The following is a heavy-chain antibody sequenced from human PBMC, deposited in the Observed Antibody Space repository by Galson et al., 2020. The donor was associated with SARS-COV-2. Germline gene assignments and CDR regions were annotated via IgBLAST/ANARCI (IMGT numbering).Heavy chain of an antibody. J-gene: IGHJ6*02. CDR1: GFTFSVYA. V-gene: IGHV3-30*04. D-gene: IGHD3-10*01. CDR2: ISHDGINK. Sequence: TGGSLRLSCAASGFTFSVYAMHWVRQAPGKGLEWVAVISHDGINKYFADSVKGRFTISRDNSTNTLYLQMNSLRAEDTAVYYCARRANRGYYYYCDMDVWGQGTTVTVSS. CDR3: ARRANRGYYYYCDMDV.